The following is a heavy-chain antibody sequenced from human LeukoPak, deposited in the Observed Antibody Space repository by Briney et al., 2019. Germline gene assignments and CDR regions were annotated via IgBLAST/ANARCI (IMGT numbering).Heavy chain of an antibody. D-gene: IGHD2-2*01. CDR2: ISSDGGSA. CDR3: ARRYCSSTSCSHFDY. Sequence: PGGSLRLSCAASGFTFSSYAMHWVRQAPGKGLEYVSAISSDGGSAYYANSVKGRFTIPRDNSKNTLYLQMGSLRAEDMAVYYCARRYCSSTSCSHFDYWGQGTLVTVSS. V-gene: IGHV3-64*01. CDR1: GFTFSSYA. J-gene: IGHJ4*02.